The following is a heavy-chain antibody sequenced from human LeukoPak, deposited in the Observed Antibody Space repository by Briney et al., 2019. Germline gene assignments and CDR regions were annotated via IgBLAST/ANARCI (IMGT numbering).Heavy chain of an antibody. CDR1: GGSISSYY. CDR2: IYYSGST. J-gene: IGHJ4*02. CDR3: ARVRDGYNPYYFDY. V-gene: IGHV4-59*01. D-gene: IGHD5-24*01. Sequence: SETLSLTPTVSGGSISSYYWSWIPQPPGKGLEWIGYIYYSGSTNYNPSLKSRVTISVDTSKNQFSLKLGSVTAADTAVYYCARVRDGYNPYYFDYWGQGTLVTVSS.